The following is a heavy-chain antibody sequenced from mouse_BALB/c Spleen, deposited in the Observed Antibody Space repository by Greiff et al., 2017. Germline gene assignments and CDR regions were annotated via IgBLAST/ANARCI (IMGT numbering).Heavy chain of an antibody. J-gene: IGHJ3*01. Sequence: EVMLVESGPGLVKPSQSLSLTCTVTGYSITSDYAWNWIRQFPGNKLEWMGYISYSGSTSYNPSLKSRISITRDTSKNQFFLQLNSVTTEDTATYYCARSGGNYGFAYWGQGTLVTVSA. CDR1: GYSITSDYA. CDR2: ISYSGST. D-gene: IGHD2-1*01. V-gene: IGHV3-2*02. CDR3: ARSGGNYGFAY.